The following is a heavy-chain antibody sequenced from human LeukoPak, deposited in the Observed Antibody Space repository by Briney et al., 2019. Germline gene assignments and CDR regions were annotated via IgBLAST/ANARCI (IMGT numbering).Heavy chain of an antibody. J-gene: IGHJ4*02. D-gene: IGHD6-19*01. V-gene: IGHV3-23*01. CDR1: GFTFSSYA. CDR3: AKRGRYSSGWYDY. Sequence: PGGSLRLSCAASGFTFSSYAMSWVRQAPGKGLEWVSAISDSGDSAYYADSVKGRFTISRDNSKNTLYLQMNSLRADDTAVYYCAKRGRYSSGWYDYWSQGTLVTVSS. CDR2: ISDSGDSA.